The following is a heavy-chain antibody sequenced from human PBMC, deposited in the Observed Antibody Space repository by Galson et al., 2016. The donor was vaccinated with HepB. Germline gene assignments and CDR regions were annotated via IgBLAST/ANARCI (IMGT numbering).Heavy chain of an antibody. D-gene: IGHD2-21*02. Sequence: SLRLSCAASGFTFSDYRMNWVRQAPGKGLEWVTIVKQYGSDKYYADSVKGRFTISRDNSRNPLKLHMNSLRADDTAVYYCGRDRWRLARRAACLDFWGQGILVTVAS. V-gene: IGHV3-7*01. CDR2: VKQYGSDK. CDR1: GFTFSDYR. CDR3: GRDRWRLARRAACLDF. J-gene: IGHJ4*02.